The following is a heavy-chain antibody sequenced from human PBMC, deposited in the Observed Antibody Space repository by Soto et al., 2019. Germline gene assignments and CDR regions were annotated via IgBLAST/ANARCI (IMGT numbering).Heavy chain of an antibody. CDR1: GYTFTSYA. J-gene: IGHJ6*02. CDR2: INAGNGNT. D-gene: IGHD3-3*01. Sequence: ASVKVSCKASGYTFTSYAMHWVRQAPGQRLEWMGWINAGNGNTKYSQKFQGRVTITRDTSASTAYMELSSLRSEDTAVYYCAREKGENDFALMDVWGQGTTVTVSS. CDR3: AREKGENDFALMDV. V-gene: IGHV1-3*01.